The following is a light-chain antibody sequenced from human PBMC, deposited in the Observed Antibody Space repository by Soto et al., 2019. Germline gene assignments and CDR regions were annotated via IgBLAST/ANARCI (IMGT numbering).Light chain of an antibody. J-gene: IGKJ1*01. CDR2: WAS. CDR3: QQYYSSPRT. Sequence: IVMTQSPDSLAVSLGERATVNCKSSQNLLYSSNNKNYLSWYQQKPGQPPKLLIYWASTRESGVPDRFSGSGSGTDFTLTISRLQAEDVAVYYCQQYYSSPRTFGQGTRVEIK. V-gene: IGKV4-1*01. CDR1: QNLLYSSNNKNY.